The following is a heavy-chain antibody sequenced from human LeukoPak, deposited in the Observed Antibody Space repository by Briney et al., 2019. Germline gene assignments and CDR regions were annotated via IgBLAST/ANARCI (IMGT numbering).Heavy chain of an antibody. D-gene: IGHD3-22*01. Sequence: SETLSLTCAVYGGSFSAYYLTWIRQPPGKGLEWIGEINHSGSTNYNPSLKSRVTISGDTSKNQFSLRLSSVTAADTAVYYCARASYSYDINGWVPFDYWGQGTLVTVSS. CDR3: ARASYSYDINGWVPFDY. V-gene: IGHV4-34*01. CDR2: INHSGST. CDR1: GGSFSAYY. J-gene: IGHJ4*02.